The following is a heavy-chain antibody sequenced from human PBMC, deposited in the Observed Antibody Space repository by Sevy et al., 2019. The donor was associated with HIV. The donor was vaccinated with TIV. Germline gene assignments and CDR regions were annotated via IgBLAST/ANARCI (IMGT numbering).Heavy chain of an antibody. V-gene: IGHV1-18*01. CDR1: GYTFTSYR. D-gene: IGHD2-15*01. J-gene: IGHJ4*02. CDR3: ARAYCSGGSCYSLAY. Sequence: ASVKVSCKASGYTFTSYRVSWVRQAPGQGLEWMGWISAHNGDTHYAQKFQGRVTMTTDTPTSTAYMDLRSLRSDDTAVYDCARAYCSGGSCYSLAYWGQGTLVTVSS. CDR2: ISAHNGDT.